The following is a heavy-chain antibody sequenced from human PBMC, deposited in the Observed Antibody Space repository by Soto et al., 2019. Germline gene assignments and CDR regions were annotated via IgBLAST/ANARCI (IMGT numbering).Heavy chain of an antibody. J-gene: IGHJ6*02. CDR3: ARGPYDSPSIYYYYYGMDV. CDR1: GGSISSYY. V-gene: IGHV4-59*01. Sequence: ETLSLTCTVSGGSISSYYWSWIRQPPGKGLEWIGYIYYSGSTNYNPSLKSRVTISVDTSKNQFSLKLSSVTAADTAVYYCARGPYDSPSIYYYYYGMDVWGQGTTVTVSS. D-gene: IGHD3-3*01. CDR2: IYYSGST.